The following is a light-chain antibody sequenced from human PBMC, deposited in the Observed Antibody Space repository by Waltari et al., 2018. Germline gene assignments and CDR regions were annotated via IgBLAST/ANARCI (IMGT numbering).Light chain of an antibody. V-gene: IGKV1-12*01. J-gene: IGKJ1*01. CDR2: GAS. CDR1: QGLSSW. Sequence: DTQLTQSPSSGSASVGDRVTLTCRASQGLSSWLAWYQQKPGKAPNLLIFGASNLQSGVPPRFSGRQSATDFTLSSSGLQPEDSATYCCQQGSSVPPPFGHGTIVEI. CDR3: QQGSSVPPP.